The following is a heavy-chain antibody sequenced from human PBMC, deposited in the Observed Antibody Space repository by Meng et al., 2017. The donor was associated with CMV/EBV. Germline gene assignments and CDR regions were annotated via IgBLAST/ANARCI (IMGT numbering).Heavy chain of an antibody. D-gene: IGHD3-10*01. CDR2: MNPNSGNT. Sequence: ASVPVPCQASGYTFTSYDINWVRQATGQGLEWMGWMNPNSGNTDYEQKFQGRVTMTRNTSISTAYMELSSRRSEDPAGYYCERGYYAASFDPWGQGTMVTVSS. J-gene: IGHJ5*02. V-gene: IGHV1-8*01. CDR1: GYTFTSYD. CDR3: ERGYYAASFDP.